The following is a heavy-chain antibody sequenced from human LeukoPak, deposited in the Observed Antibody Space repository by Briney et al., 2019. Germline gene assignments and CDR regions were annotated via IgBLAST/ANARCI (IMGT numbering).Heavy chain of an antibody. CDR2: LFYSGST. Sequence: ASETLSLTCTVSGGSISSSSYYWGWIRQPPGKGLEWIVSLFYSGSTYYDPSLKSRVTISVDTSKNQFSLKVTSVTAADTAVYYCAKSGNSGFDYWGQGTLVTVSA. D-gene: IGHD3-10*01. CDR1: GGSISSSSYY. CDR3: AKSGNSGFDY. J-gene: IGHJ4*02. V-gene: IGHV4-39*01.